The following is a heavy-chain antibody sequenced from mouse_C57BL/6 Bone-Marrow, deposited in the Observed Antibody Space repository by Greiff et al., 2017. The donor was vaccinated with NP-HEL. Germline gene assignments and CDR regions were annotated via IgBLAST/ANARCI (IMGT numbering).Heavy chain of an antibody. CDR3: ARVDDYDGYYAMDY. D-gene: IGHD2-4*01. CDR2: ISYDGSN. Sequence: VQLQQSGPGLVKPSQSLSLTCSVTGYSITNGYYWNWIRQFPGNKLEWMGYISYDGSNNYNPSLKNRISITRDTSKNQFFLKLNSVTTEDTATYYCARVDDYDGYYAMDYWGQGTSVTVSS. CDR1: GYSITNGYY. J-gene: IGHJ4*01. V-gene: IGHV3-6*01.